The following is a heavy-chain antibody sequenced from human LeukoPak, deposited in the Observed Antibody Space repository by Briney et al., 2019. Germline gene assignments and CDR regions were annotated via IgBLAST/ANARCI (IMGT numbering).Heavy chain of an antibody. V-gene: IGHV1-24*01. Sequence: ASVKVSCKVSGYTLTELSMYWVRQAPGKGLEWMATFRPEDGETIYAQQFQGRVTISEDTSADTAYMQLTSLRSDDTAIYYCAAGIAVPSGVDYWGQGALVTVCS. D-gene: IGHD6-19*01. CDR2: FRPEDGET. J-gene: IGHJ4*02. CDR3: AAGIAVPSGVDY. CDR1: GYTLTELS.